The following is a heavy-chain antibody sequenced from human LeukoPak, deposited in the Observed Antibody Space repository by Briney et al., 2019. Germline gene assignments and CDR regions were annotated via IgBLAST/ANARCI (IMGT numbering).Heavy chain of an antibody. CDR3: ATVDRTGLDAFDI. Sequence: GGSLRLSCAASAVTFSIYAMRWVRQARGKVLEWGSGISGSGDSTYYADSVKGRFTISRDNSKNTLYLQMNSLRAEDTAVYYCATVDRTGLDAFDIWGQGTMVTVSS. CDR2: ISGSGDST. J-gene: IGHJ3*02. V-gene: IGHV3-23*01. D-gene: IGHD7-27*01. CDR1: AVTFSIYA.